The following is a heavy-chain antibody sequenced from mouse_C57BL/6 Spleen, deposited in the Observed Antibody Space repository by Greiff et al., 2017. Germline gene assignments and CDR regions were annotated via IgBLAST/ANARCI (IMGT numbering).Heavy chain of an antibody. CDR3: ARVTTVVAHWYFDV. Sequence: VQLKESGPGLVAPSQSLSITCPVSGFSLTSYAISWVRQPPGKGLEWLGVIWTGGGTNYNSAPKSRLSISKDNSKRQVFLKMNSMQTDDTARYYCARVTTVVAHWYFDVWGTGTTVTVSS. CDR1: GFSLTSYA. J-gene: IGHJ1*03. CDR2: IWTGGGT. D-gene: IGHD1-1*01. V-gene: IGHV2-9-1*01.